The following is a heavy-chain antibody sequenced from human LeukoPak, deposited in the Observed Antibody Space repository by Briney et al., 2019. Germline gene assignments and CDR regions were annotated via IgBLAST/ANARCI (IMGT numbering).Heavy chain of an antibody. D-gene: IGHD3-10*01. Sequence: ASVKVSCKASGYTLTELSMHWVRQAPGKGPEWMGGFDPEDGETIYAQKFQGRVTMTEDTSTDTAYMELSSLRSEDTAVYYCATILHSGLWFRELQLDYWGQGTLVAVSS. CDR3: ATILHSGLWFRELQLDY. V-gene: IGHV1-24*01. J-gene: IGHJ4*02. CDR1: GYTLTELS. CDR2: FDPEDGET.